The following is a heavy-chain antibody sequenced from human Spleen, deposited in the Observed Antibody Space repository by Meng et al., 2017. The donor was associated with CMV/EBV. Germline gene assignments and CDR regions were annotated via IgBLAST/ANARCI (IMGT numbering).Heavy chain of an antibody. CDR1: GYTFTGYY. J-gene: IGHJ5*02. Sequence: SGYTFTGYYVHWVRQAPGQGLEWMGMINPNSGSTTYVKNFQGRVTMTRDTSTSTVYMELSSLRFEDTAMYYCARVFAVAGPNYFDPWGQGTLVTVSS. CDR2: INPNSGST. D-gene: IGHD6-19*01. V-gene: IGHV1-46*01. CDR3: ARVFAVAGPNYFDP.